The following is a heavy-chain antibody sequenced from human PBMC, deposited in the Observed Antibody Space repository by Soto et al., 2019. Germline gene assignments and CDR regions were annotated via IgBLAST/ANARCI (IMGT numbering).Heavy chain of an antibody. CDR1: GGSISSGGYS. D-gene: IGHD3-10*01. CDR2: IYHSGST. J-gene: IGHJ4*02. CDR3: ARGRVSRVPHPNYYYRVVDY. V-gene: IGHV4-30-2*01. Sequence: PSETLSLTCAVSGGSISSGGYSWSWIRQPPGKGLEWIGYIYHSGSTYYNPSLKSRVTISVDRSKNQFSLKLSSVTAADTAVYYCARGRVSRVPHPNYYYRVVDYWGQGTLVTVSS.